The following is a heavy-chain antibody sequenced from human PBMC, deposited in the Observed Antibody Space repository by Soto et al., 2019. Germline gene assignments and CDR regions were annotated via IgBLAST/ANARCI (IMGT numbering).Heavy chain of an antibody. J-gene: IGHJ3*02. CDR3: ARETTVTLYEIDAFDI. Sequence: GGSLRLSCAASGFTFSDHYMDWVRQAPGKGLEWVGRSRNKANSYTTEYAASVKGRFTISRDESGFSLYLQMNSLKTEDTAVYYCARETTVTLYEIDAFDIWGQGTMVTVSS. CDR1: GFTFSDHY. CDR2: SRNKANSYTT. V-gene: IGHV3-72*01. D-gene: IGHD4-17*01.